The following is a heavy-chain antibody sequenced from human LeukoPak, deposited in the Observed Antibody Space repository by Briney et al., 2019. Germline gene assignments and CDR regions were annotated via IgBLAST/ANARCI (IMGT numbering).Heavy chain of an antibody. J-gene: IGHJ5*02. CDR1: GYTFTSYD. V-gene: IGHV1-8*01. Sequence: ASVTVSCKASGYTFTSYDINWVRQATGQGLEWMGWMNPNSGNTGYAQKFQGRVTMTRNTSISTAYMELSSLRSEDTAVYYCARARRVVAGSGFDPWGQGTLVTVSS. D-gene: IGHD2-15*01. CDR2: MNPNSGNT. CDR3: ARARRVVAGSGFDP.